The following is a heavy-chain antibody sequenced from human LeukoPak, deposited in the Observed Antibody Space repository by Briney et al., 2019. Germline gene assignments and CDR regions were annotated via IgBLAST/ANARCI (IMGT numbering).Heavy chain of an antibody. CDR3: ARAGSSWYNFGPFDY. D-gene: IGHD6-13*01. V-gene: IGHV4-34*01. CDR2: INHSGST. CDR1: GGSFSGYY. J-gene: IGHJ4*02. Sequence: SETLSLTCAVYGGSFSGYYWSWIRQPPGKGLEWIGEINHSGSTNYNPSLESRVTISVDTSKNQFSLKLSSVTAADTAVYYCARAGSSWYNFGPFDYWGQGTLVTVSS.